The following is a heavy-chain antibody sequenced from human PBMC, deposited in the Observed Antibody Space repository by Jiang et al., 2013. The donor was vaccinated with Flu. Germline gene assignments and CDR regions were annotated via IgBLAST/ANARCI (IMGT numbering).Heavy chain of an antibody. CDR2: IYYSGST. D-gene: IGHD2-2*01. CDR1: GGSISSSSYY. CDR3: ARGFEIVVVPAAMLVNWFDP. V-gene: IGHV4-39*07. J-gene: IGHJ5*02. Sequence: LLKPSETLSLTCTVSGGSISSSSYYWGWIRQPPGKGLEWIGSIYYSGSTNYNPSLKSRVTMSVDTSKNQFSLKLSSVTAADTAVYYCARGFEIVVVPAAMLVNWFDPWGQGTLVTVSS.